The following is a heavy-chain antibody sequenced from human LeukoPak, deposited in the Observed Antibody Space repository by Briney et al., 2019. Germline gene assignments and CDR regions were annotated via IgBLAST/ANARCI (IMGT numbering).Heavy chain of an antibody. CDR3: ATVDTAMVTLFDY. CDR1: GFTFSSYG. Sequence: GGSLRLSCAASGFTFSSYGMSWVRQAPGKGLEWVSAISGSGGSTYYADSVKGRFTISRDNSKNTLYLQMNGLRAEDTAVYYCATVDTAMVTLFDYWGQGTLVTVSS. D-gene: IGHD5-18*01. J-gene: IGHJ4*02. V-gene: IGHV3-23*01. CDR2: ISGSGGST.